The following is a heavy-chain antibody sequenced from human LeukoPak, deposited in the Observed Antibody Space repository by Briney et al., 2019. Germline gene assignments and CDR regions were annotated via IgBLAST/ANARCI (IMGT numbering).Heavy chain of an antibody. CDR1: GFTFSSHW. D-gene: IGHD3-10*01. CDR3: ARGITGMYYYDP. J-gene: IGHJ5*02. V-gene: IGHV3-74*01. CDR2: INFDGSST. Sequence: GGSLRLSCTASGFTFSSHWMHWVRQAPGKGLVWVSRINFDGSSTNYADSAKGRFTISRDNAKDTLYLQINSLRAEDTAVYYCARGITGMYYYDPWGQGTLVTVSS.